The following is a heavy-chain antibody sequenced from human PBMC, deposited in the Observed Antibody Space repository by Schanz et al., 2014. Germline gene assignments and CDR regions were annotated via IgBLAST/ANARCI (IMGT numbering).Heavy chain of an antibody. J-gene: IGHJ3*02. CDR1: GFTFSSYA. D-gene: IGHD5-18*01. CDR3: ASERGYSYGYGAFDI. V-gene: IGHV3-66*01. Sequence: EVQLVESGGGLVKPGGSLRLSCAASGFTFSSYAMTWVRQLAGQGLEWVSVIYSGGSTYYADSVKGRFTISRDNSKNTLYLQMNSLRAEDTALYYCASERGYSYGYGAFDIWGQGTMVTVSS. CDR2: IYSGGST.